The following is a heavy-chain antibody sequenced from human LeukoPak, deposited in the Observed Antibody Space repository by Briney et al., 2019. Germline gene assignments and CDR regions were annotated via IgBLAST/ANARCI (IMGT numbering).Heavy chain of an antibody. CDR1: GFTFSSYA. CDR3: VRGTTGYDGFDI. CDR2: ISNHGGST. D-gene: IGHD1-14*01. V-gene: IGHV3-64D*06. J-gene: IGHJ3*02. Sequence: AGSLRLSCSASGFTFSSYAMHWVRQAPGKGLQYVSGISNHGGSTYYADSVKGRFTISRDNSKNTLYLQMSSLRAEDTAVYYCVRGTTGYDGFDIWGQGTMVTVSS.